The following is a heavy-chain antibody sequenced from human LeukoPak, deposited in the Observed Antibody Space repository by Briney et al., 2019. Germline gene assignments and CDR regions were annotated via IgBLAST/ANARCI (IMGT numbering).Heavy chain of an antibody. Sequence: GSSVKVSCKASGGTFSSYAISWVRQAPGQGLEWMGGIIPIFGTANYAQKFQGRVTITTDESTSTAYMELSSLRSEDTAVYYCARDTKQLERRRGEAFDIWGQGTMVTVSS. V-gene: IGHV1-69*05. CDR1: GGTFSSYA. J-gene: IGHJ3*02. D-gene: IGHD1-1*01. CDR2: IIPIFGTA. CDR3: ARDTKQLERRRGEAFDI.